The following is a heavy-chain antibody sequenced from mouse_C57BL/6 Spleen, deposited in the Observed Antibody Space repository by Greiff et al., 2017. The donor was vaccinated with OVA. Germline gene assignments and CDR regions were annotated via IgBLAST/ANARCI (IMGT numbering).Heavy chain of an antibody. CDR1: GFTFNTYA. Sequence: EVQVVESGGGLVQPTGSLKLSCAASGFTFNTYAMHWVRQAPGKGLEWVARIRSKSSNYATYYADSVKDRFTISNDDSQSMFDLQMNNLKTDDTAMYYCVRDHGNFYAMDYWGQGTSVTVSS. D-gene: IGHD2-1*01. V-gene: IGHV10-3*01. CDR2: IRSKSSNYAT. CDR3: VRDHGNFYAMDY. J-gene: IGHJ4*01.